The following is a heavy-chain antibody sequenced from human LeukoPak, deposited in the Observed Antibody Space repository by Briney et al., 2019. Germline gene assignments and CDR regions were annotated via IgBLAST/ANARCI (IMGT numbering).Heavy chain of an antibody. CDR1: GFSFSSYG. Sequence: PGRSLRLSCAASGFSFSSYGMHWVRQAPGKGLEWVAVIWYDGNNKYYADSVKGRFTISRDNSKNTLYLQMDSLTAEDTAVYYCAKGAIPARSGPTPYYFDSWGQGTLVNVSS. D-gene: IGHD6-6*01. CDR2: IWYDGNNK. J-gene: IGHJ4*02. CDR3: AKGAIPARSGPTPYYFDS. V-gene: IGHV3-33*06.